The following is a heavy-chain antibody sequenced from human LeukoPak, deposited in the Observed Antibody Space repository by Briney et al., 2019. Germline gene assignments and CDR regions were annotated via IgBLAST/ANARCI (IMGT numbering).Heavy chain of an antibody. CDR1: GFTVSSNY. D-gene: IGHD5-24*01. J-gene: IGHJ4*02. V-gene: IGHV3-53*01. CDR2: IYSGGST. Sequence: QPGGSLRLSCAASGFTVSSNYMSWVREARGKGLELVAVIYSGGSTYYADSVKGRFTISRDNSKNTLYLQMNSLRAEDTAVYYCARGGSGGDGYIYHGDYWGQGTLVTVCS. CDR3: ARGGSGGDGYIYHGDY.